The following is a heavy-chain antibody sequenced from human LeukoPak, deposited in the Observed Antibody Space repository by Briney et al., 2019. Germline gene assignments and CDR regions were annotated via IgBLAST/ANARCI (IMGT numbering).Heavy chain of an antibody. Sequence: GGSLRLSCAASAFTVTKNYMSWVRQAPGKGLEWVSRISGSGDKRYADSAKGRFTISGEDSHNTLSLQMDGMRVEDTAVLYCAVSLSSPGAFDYWGQGTLVTDCS. CDR2: ISGSGDK. D-gene: IGHD2-8*02. CDR1: AFTVTKNY. J-gene: IGHJ4*02. V-gene: IGHV3-66*01. CDR3: AVSLSSPGAFDY.